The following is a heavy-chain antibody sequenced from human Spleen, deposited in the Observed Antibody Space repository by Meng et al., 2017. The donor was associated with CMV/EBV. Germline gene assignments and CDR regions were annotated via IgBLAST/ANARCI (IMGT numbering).Heavy chain of an antibody. CDR1: GFTFSNYE. CDR2: ISWNITTI. D-gene: IGHD2/OR15-2a*01. V-gene: IGHV3-9*01. CDR3: ARDSLEYYFDY. J-gene: IGHJ4*02. Sequence: GGSLRLSCAAFGFTFSNYEMNWVRQPPGKGLEWVSGISWNITTIDYADSVKGRFTISRDNAKNTLYLQMNSLRAEDTAVYYCARDSLEYYFDYWGQGTLVTVSS.